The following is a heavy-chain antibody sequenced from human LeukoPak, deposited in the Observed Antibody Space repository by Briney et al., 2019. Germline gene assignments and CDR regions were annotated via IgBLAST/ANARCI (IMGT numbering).Heavy chain of an antibody. Sequence: GGSVTLSCAACGFTFRSYAVLWVRQATGKGLEWVAYISYGGSNKYYADSVKGRFTIYRDNSKNPMYLEMNSLRAEDTAVYYCARDPLVGDEPLYWGQGTLVTVSS. CDR3: ARDPLVGDEPLY. J-gene: IGHJ4*02. CDR2: ISYGGSNK. D-gene: IGHD2-8*02. V-gene: IGHV3-30-3*01. CDR1: GFTFRSYA.